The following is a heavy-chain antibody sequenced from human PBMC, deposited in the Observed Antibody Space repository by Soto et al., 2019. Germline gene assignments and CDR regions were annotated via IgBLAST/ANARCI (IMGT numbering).Heavy chain of an antibody. CDR1: GGSISSGGYY. J-gene: IGHJ6*02. V-gene: IGHV4-31*03. CDR3: ARQYSSYYYYGMDV. D-gene: IGHD6-6*01. Sequence: SETLSLTCTVSGGSISSGGYYWSWIRQHPGKGLEWIGYIYYSGSTYYNPSLKSRVTISVDTSKNQFSLKLSSVTAADTAVYYCARQYSSYYYYGMDVWGQGTTVT. CDR2: IYYSGST.